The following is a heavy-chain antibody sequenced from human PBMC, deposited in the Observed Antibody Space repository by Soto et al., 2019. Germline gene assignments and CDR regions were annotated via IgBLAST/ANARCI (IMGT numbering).Heavy chain of an antibody. Sequence: ASVKVSCKASGYTFTSYSVHWVRQAPGQRLEWMGWIKADNGHTKYSQKFQGRVTMTRDTSKSTAFMELSSLTSEDTAVYYCARGPRNWGVDYWGQGTLVTVSS. CDR3: ARGPRNWGVDY. V-gene: IGHV1-3*01. CDR1: GYTFTSYS. J-gene: IGHJ4*02. D-gene: IGHD7-27*01. CDR2: IKADNGHT.